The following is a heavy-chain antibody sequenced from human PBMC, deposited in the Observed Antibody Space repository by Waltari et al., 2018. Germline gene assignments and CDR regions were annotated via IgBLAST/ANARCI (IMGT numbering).Heavy chain of an antibody. J-gene: IGHJ4*02. CDR3: ARDRGRGLYLDS. CDR2: VRGDGRT. V-gene: IGHV4-4*02. D-gene: IGHD2-15*01. CDR1: GDSLTTIDL. Sequence: QLQLQASGPGLVKPSGTLSLTCAVSGDSLTTIDLWSWVRQSPGKGLEWIGQVRGDGRTNYNPSVASRVTISLDTSTNQYSLRVTSATAADTAVYYCARDRGRGLYLDSWGQGILVTVSS.